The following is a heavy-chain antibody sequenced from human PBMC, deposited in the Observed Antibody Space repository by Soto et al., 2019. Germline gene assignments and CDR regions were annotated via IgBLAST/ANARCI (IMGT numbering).Heavy chain of an antibody. Sequence: QVQLQESGPGLVKPSGTLSLTCAVSGGSISSSNWWSWVRQPPGKGLEWIGEMYHSGSTNYNPSLKGRVTISVDKSKNQFSLKLSSVTAADTAVYYCAIGPKYSSGWYVAYWGQGTLVTVSS. V-gene: IGHV4-4*02. CDR1: GGSISSSNW. J-gene: IGHJ4*02. D-gene: IGHD6-19*01. CDR2: MYHSGST. CDR3: AIGPKYSSGWYVAY.